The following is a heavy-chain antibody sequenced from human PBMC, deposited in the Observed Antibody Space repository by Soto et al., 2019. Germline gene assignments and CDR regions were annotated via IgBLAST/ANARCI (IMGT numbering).Heavy chain of an antibody. D-gene: IGHD3-9*01. CDR3: ARVFSPSRDY. Sequence: SVKVSCKASGYTFTSYGISWVRQAPGQGLEWMGGIIPIFGTANYAQKFQGRVTITADESTSTAYMELSSLRSEDTAVYYCARVFSPSRDYWGQGTLVTVSS. J-gene: IGHJ4*02. V-gene: IGHV1-69*13. CDR2: IIPIFGTA. CDR1: GYTFTSYG.